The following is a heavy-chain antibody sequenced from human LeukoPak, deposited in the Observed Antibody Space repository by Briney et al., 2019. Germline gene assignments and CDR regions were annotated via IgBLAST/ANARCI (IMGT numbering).Heavy chain of an antibody. Sequence: PSETLSLTCTVSGGSISSYYWSWIRQPPGKGLEWIGYIYYSGSTNYNPSLKSRVTISVDTSKNQFSLKLSSVTAADTAVYYCARDQRGYSYGSFDYWGQGTLVTVSS. CDR3: ARDQRGYSYGSFDY. D-gene: IGHD5-18*01. V-gene: IGHV4-59*01. CDR1: GGSISSYY. J-gene: IGHJ4*02. CDR2: IYYSGST.